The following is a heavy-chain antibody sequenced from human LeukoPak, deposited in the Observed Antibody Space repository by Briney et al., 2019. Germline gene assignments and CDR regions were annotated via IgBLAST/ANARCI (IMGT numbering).Heavy chain of an antibody. CDR3: ARETSQVSTYYYYYYTDV. J-gene: IGHJ6*03. V-gene: IGHV4-4*02. Sequence: GSLRLSCAASGFTFSSYGMSWVRQAPGKGLEWIGNIYSSGSTFYHPSLVGRVTISVDTSINQFSLKLRSVTAADTGVYYCARETSQVSTYYYYYYTDVWGKGITVTVSS. CDR1: GFTFSSYGM. CDR2: IYSSGST. D-gene: IGHD5/OR15-5a*01.